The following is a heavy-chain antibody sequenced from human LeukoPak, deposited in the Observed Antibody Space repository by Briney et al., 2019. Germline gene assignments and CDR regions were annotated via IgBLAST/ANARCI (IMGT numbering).Heavy chain of an antibody. CDR1: GGSISNSNYY. V-gene: IGHV4-39*01. J-gene: IGHJ4*02. Sequence: SETLSLTCTVSGGSISNSNYYWGWVRQPPGKGIEWIGTIYYNGATQYNPSLKSRVAISVDTSKNQFSLRLTSVTATDAAMYCWAKELRIPALADTGDYWGQGTPVTVSS. D-gene: IGHD6-19*01. CDR2: IYYNGAT. CDR3: AKELRIPALADTGDY.